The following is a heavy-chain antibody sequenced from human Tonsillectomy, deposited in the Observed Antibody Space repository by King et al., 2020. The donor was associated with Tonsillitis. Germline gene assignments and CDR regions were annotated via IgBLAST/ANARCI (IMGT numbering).Heavy chain of an antibody. CDR2: ISGSGGST. CDR1: GFTFSSYA. V-gene: IGHV3-23*04. CDR3: AKYQVPTGSWYHYYGMDV. D-gene: IGHD6-13*01. J-gene: IGHJ6*02. Sequence: VQLVESGGGLVQPGGSLRLSCAASGFTFSSYAMSWVRQAPGKGLEWVSAISGSGGSTYYADSVKGRFTISRDNSKNTLYLQMNSLRAEDTAVYYCAKYQVPTGSWYHYYGMDVWGQGTTVTVSS.